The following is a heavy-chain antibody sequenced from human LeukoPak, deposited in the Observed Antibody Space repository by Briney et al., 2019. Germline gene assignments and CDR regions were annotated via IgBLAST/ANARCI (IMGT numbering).Heavy chain of an antibody. Sequence: GGSLRLSGAASGFTFSSYAMSWVRQAPGKGLEWVSAISGSGGSTYHADSVKGRFTISRDNSKNTLYLQMTSLRAEDTAVYYCAKTRPLDSSSWSHGDYWGQGALVTVSS. D-gene: IGHD6-13*01. J-gene: IGHJ4*02. CDR1: GFTFSSYA. CDR3: AKTRPLDSSSWSHGDY. V-gene: IGHV3-23*01. CDR2: ISGSGGST.